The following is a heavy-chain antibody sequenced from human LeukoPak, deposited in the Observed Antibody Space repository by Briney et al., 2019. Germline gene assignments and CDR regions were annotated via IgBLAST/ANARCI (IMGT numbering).Heavy chain of an antibody. CDR3: ARRYMDV. CDR2: INQDGNKK. V-gene: IGHV3-7*01. J-gene: IGHJ6*03. CDR1: GFNFSTYW. Sequence: GGSLRLSCAGSGFNFSTYWMHWVRQAPGKGLEWVANINQDGNKKYYVDSVKGRFTISRDNARNSLYLQMNSLRAEDTAVYYCARRYMDVWGKGTMVTVSS.